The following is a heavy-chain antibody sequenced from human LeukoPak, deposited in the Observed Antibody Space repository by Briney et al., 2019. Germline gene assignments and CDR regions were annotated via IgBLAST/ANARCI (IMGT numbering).Heavy chain of an antibody. Sequence: PGGSLRLSCAASGFTFSTYWMSWVRQAPGKGLEWVAHIKQDGSQEYYVGSVKGRFTISRDNAKNSLYLQMNSLRVEGTAVYYCARGVPYPSWSGPHYSDYWGQGTLVTVSS. V-gene: IGHV3-7*01. J-gene: IGHJ4*02. CDR3: ARGVPYPSWSGPHYSDY. CDR2: IKQDGSQE. CDR1: GFTFSTYW. D-gene: IGHD3-3*01.